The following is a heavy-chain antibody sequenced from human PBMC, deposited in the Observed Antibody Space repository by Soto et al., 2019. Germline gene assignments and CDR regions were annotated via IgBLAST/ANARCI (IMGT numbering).Heavy chain of an antibody. CDR1: GFTFNTYA. D-gene: IGHD6-13*01. Sequence: GGSLRLSCAASGFTFNTYAMSWVRQAPGKGLEWVSAISGSGGSTYYADSVRGRFTTSRDNSKNTLYPQMNSLRAEDTALYYCASAIPAAGPGWFDPWGQGTLVTVSS. CDR2: ISGSGGST. V-gene: IGHV3-23*01. J-gene: IGHJ5*02. CDR3: ASAIPAAGPGWFDP.